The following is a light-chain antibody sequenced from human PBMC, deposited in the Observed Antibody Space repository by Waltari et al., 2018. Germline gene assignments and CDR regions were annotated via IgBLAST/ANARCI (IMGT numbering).Light chain of an antibody. J-gene: IGLJ1*01. CDR1: TSNVGTNY. CDR2: KNH. V-gene: IGLV1-47*01. CDR3: AVWEGSLKV. Sequence: SVLTQPPSVSGTPGQRVTISCSGSTSNVGTNYVFWYRPLPGAAPRLLIYKNHQRPSGVPARFSGSKSGTSASLAISGLRSEDEGDYYCAVWEGSLKVFGAGTKVTVL.